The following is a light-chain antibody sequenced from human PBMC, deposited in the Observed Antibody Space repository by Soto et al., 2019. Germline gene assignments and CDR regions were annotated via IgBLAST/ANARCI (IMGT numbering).Light chain of an antibody. Sequence: DIVMTQSPDSLAVSLGERATINCKSSQSVLYSSNHKNYLAWYQQKPGQTPNLLIYWASTRESGVPDRFSGSGSGTDFTLTISSLQAEDVAVYYCQQYYSIPHTFGQGTKLEIK. CDR1: QSVLYSSNHKNY. V-gene: IGKV4-1*01. J-gene: IGKJ2*01. CDR2: WAS. CDR3: QQYYSIPHT.